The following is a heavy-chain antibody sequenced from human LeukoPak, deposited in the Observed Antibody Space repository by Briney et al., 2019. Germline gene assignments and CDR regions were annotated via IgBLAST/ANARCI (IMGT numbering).Heavy chain of an antibody. CDR2: ISSSSSYI. J-gene: IGHJ6*02. CDR3: ARDGLDIVVVPAAIIPLYYYGMDV. V-gene: IGHV3-21*01. D-gene: IGHD2-2*02. CDR1: GFTFSSYS. Sequence: GGSLRLSCAASGFTFSSYSMTWVRQAPGKGLEWVSSISSSSSYIYYADSVKGRFTISRDNAKNSLYLQMNSLRAEDTAVYYCARDGLDIVVVPAAIIPLYYYGMDVWGQGTTVTVSS.